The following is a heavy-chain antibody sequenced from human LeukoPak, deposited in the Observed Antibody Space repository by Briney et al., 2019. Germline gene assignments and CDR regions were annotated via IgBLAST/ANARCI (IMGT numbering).Heavy chain of an antibody. J-gene: IGHJ4*02. V-gene: IGHV3-53*01. D-gene: IGHD5-24*01. CDR3: ARGDGYNFSDY. Sequence: GGSLRLSCAVSGFSVTNNYMSWVRQAPGKGLEWVSVFYVGGATYYADSVKGRFTISRDNSENTLYLQMKSLRAEDTAVYYCARGDGYNFSDYWGQGTLVTVSS. CDR1: GFSVTNNY. CDR2: FYVGGAT.